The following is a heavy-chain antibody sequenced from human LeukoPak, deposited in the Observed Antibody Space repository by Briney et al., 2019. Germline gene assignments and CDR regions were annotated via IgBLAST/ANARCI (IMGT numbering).Heavy chain of an antibody. CDR2: IKSKTDGGTT. J-gene: IGHJ4*02. CDR1: GFTFSNAW. V-gene: IGHV3-15*01. D-gene: IGHD3-10*01. Sequence: GGSLRLSCAASGFTFSNAWMSWVRQAPGKGLEWVGRIKSKTDGGTTDYAAPVKGRFTISRDDSKNTLYLQMNSLKTEDTAVYYCTTDQEWFGELRSYWGQGTLVTVSS. CDR3: TTDQEWFGELRSY.